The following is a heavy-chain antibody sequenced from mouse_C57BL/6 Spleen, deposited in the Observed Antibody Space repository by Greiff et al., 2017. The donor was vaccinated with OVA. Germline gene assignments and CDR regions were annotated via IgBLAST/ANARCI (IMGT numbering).Heavy chain of an antibody. V-gene: IGHV1-69*01. CDR2: IDPSDSYT. Sequence: QVQLQQPGAELVMPGASVKLSCKASGYTFTSYWMHWVKQRPGQGLEWIGEIDPSDSYTNYNQKFKGKSTLTVDKSSSTAYMPLSSLTSEDSAVYYCATNCYYAMDYWGQGTSVTVSS. D-gene: IGHD4-1*01. J-gene: IGHJ4*01. CDR1: GYTFTSYW. CDR3: ATNCYYAMDY.